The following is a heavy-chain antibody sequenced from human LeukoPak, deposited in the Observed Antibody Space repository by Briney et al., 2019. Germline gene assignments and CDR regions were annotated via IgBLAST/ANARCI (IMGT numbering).Heavy chain of an antibody. D-gene: IGHD2-15*01. Sequence: PGESLRLSCAASGFTFSTYWMHWVRQAPGKGLEWVSSISSSSSYIYYADSVKGRFTISRDNAKNSLYLQMNSLRAEDTAVYYCARDLHGVAALYYYYGMDVWGQGTTVTVSS. CDR3: ARDLHGVAALYYYYGMDV. J-gene: IGHJ6*02. CDR2: ISSSSSYI. CDR1: GFTFSTYW. V-gene: IGHV3-21*01.